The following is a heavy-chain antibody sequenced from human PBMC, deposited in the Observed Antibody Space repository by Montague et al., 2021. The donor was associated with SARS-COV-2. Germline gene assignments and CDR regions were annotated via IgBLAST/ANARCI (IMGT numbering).Heavy chain of an antibody. CDR3: ARLKRYFDSSGPPSAFDF. CDR2: IYYTGNT. Sequence: SETLSLTCTVSGGSITNNIDYWAWIRQPPGKGLEWIGSIYYTGNTYYNPSLKSRVTISVVTSKNHFTLKLSSVTAAETAVYYCARLKRYFDSSGPPSAFDFWGQGTLVTVSS. D-gene: IGHD3-22*01. CDR1: GGSITNNIDY. J-gene: IGHJ4*02. V-gene: IGHV4-39*02.